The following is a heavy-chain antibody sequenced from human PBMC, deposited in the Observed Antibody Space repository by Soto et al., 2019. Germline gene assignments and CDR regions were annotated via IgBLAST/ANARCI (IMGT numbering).Heavy chain of an antibody. CDR3: ARDRSLAVVLAARGPNWFDP. CDR2: IWYDGGDK. V-gene: IGHV3-33*01. Sequence: QVQLVESGGGVVQPGRSLRLSCAASGFTFRSYGMHWVRQAPGKGLEWVAVIWYDGGDKYYADSVKGRFTVSRDNANNTLYLQLNSLTYEDTAVYYCARDRSLAVVLAARGPNWFDPWGQGTLVTVSS. D-gene: IGHD2-15*01. CDR1: GFTFRSYG. J-gene: IGHJ5*02.